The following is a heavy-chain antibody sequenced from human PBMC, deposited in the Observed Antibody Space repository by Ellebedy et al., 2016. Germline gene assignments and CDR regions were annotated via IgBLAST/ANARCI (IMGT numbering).Heavy chain of an antibody. CDR3: ARAYYDILTVYYHGVDV. CDR1: GYTFTGYH. Sequence: ASVKVSXXASGYTFTGYHIHWVRQVPGQGLEWMGWINPNGGDTNYAQKFQGRVTMTGDTSISTAYMELSRLRSDDTAVYFCARAYYDILTVYYHGVDVWGQGTSVTVSS. D-gene: IGHD3-9*01. CDR2: INPNGGDT. V-gene: IGHV1-2*02. J-gene: IGHJ6*02.